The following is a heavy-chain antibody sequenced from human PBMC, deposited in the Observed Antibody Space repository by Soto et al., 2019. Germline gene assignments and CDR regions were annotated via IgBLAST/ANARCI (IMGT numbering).Heavy chain of an antibody. J-gene: IGHJ6*02. V-gene: IGHV1-46*01. D-gene: IGHD3-16*01. CDR1: GYTFTSYY. CDR2: INPSGGST. CDR3: ARDMDGGFLRLGSSPYYYYGMDV. Sequence: GXSVKVSCRASGYTFTSYYMHWVRQAPAQGLEWMGIINPSGGSTSYAQKFQGRVTMTRDTSTSTVYMELSSLRSEDTAVYYCARDMDGGFLRLGSSPYYYYGMDVWGQGTTVTVSS.